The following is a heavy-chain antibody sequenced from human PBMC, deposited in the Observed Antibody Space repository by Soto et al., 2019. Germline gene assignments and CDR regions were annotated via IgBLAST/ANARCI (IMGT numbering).Heavy chain of an antibody. D-gene: IGHD6-19*01. CDR3: ARDDGGSGVSNDY. J-gene: IGHJ4*02. CDR2: ISSSSSYI. V-gene: IGHV3-21*01. Sequence: EVQLVESGGGLVKPGGSLRLSCAASGFTFSSYSMNWVRQAPGKGLEWVSSISSSSSYIYYAVSVKGRFTISTDNAMKSLFVKMNSLRAEDMAVYYCARDDGGSGVSNDYWGQGTLVTVSS. CDR1: GFTFSSYS.